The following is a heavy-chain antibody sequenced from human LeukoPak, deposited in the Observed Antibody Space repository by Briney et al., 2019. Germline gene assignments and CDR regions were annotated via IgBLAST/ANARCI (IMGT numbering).Heavy chain of an antibody. CDR2: IYHSGST. V-gene: IGHV4-38-2*02. CDR1: GGSISSGYY. D-gene: IGHD1-26*01. J-gene: IGHJ4*02. Sequence: PSETLSLTCTVSGGSISSGYYWGWIRQPPGKGLEWIGSIYHSGSTYYNPSLKSRVTISVDTSKNQFSLNLSSVTAADTAVYYCARRRGSYYFDYWGQGTLVTVSS. CDR3: ARRRGSYYFDY.